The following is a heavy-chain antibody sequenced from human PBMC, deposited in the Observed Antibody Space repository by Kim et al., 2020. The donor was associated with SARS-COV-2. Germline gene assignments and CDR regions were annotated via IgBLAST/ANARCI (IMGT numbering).Heavy chain of an antibody. CDR2: ISYDGSNK. V-gene: IGHV3-30*18. CDR1: VFTFSSYG. Sequence: GGSLRLSCEASVFTFSSYGMHWVREAPGKGLEWVAVISYDGSNKYYADSVKGRFTISRDNSKNTLYLQMNSLRAEDTAVYYCSKDPKKYCSGGSCRGYYFAYWRQGTLVTVSS. CDR3: SKDPKKYCSGGSCRGYYFAY. J-gene: IGHJ4*02. D-gene: IGHD2-15*01.